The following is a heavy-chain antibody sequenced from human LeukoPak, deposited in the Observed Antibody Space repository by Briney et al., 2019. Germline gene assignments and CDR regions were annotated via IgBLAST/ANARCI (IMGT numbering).Heavy chain of an antibody. CDR1: GGTFSSYA. J-gene: IGHJ6*03. V-gene: IGHV1-69*06. CDR2: IIPIFGTA. CDR3: ATYYGSGSYTKVYYYYYYMDV. D-gene: IGHD3-10*01. Sequence: SVKVSCKASGGTFSSYAISWVRQAPGQGLEWMGGIIPIFGTANYAQKFQGRVTITADKSTSTAYMELSSLRSEDTAVYYCATYYGSGSYTKVYYYYYYMDVWGKGTTVTVSS.